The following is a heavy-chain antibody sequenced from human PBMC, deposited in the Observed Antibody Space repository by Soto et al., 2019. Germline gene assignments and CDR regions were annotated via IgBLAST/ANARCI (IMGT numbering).Heavy chain of an antibody. V-gene: IGHV3-7*03. J-gene: IGHJ6*02. Sequence: PGGSLRLSCAASGFTFSSYWMSWVRQAPGKGLEWVAIIKQDGNDKYYVDSVKGRFTISRDNAMNSLYLQMNSLRAEDTAVYYCARAGWFYYNGMDVWGQGTTVTVSS. CDR3: ARAGWFYYNGMDV. CDR1: GFTFSSYW. D-gene: IGHD3-9*01. CDR2: IKQDGNDK.